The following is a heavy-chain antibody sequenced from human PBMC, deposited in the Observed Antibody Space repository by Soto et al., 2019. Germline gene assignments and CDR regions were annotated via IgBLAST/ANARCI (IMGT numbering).Heavy chain of an antibody. D-gene: IGHD3-22*01. CDR1: GFTFSSYG. J-gene: IGHJ4*02. V-gene: IGHV3-33*01. Sequence: QVQLVESGGGVVQPGRSLRLSCAASGFTFSSYGMHWVRQAPGKGLEWVAVIWYDGSNKYCADSVKGRFTISRDNSKNTLYLQMNSLRAEDTAVYYCARDSGDYYDSSGSVMNYWGQGTLVTVSS. CDR2: IWYDGSNK. CDR3: ARDSGDYYDSSGSVMNY.